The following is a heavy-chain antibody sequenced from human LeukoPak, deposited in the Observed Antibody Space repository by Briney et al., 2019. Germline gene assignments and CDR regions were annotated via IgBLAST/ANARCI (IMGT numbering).Heavy chain of an antibody. CDR1: GGTSNSHA. CDR3: PATIDGGGYQWGDFFDL. D-gene: IGHD3-16*02. J-gene: IGHJ4*02. Sequence: GASVKVSCKASGGTSNSHAISWVRQAPGQGLEWMGRIIPNLGTTNRAQNFQDRVTLTADKSTTTAYIELTSLTSDDPAVYYCPATIDGGGYQWGDFFDLWGEGTLVTVSS. CDR2: IIPNLGTT. V-gene: IGHV1-69*04.